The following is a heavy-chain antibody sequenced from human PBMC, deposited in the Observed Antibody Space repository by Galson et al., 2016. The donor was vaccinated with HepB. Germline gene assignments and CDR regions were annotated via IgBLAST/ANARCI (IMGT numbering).Heavy chain of an antibody. CDR1: GDSVTSSNW. CDR2: IYYTGST. V-gene: IGHV4-4*02. CDR3: ARSGAAPSGPGFDP. Sequence: ETLSLTCAVSGDSVTSSNWWNWVRQPPGKGLEWIGYIYYTGSTTYNPSLKSRVTISLDTSMYQFSLNLSSVTAADTAVYYCARSGAAPSGPGFDPWGQGTLVTVSS. D-gene: IGHD6-13*01. J-gene: IGHJ5*02.